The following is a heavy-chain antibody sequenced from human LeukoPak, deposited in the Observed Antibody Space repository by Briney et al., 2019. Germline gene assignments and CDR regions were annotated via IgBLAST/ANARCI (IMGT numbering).Heavy chain of an antibody. CDR1: GFTFSAYA. J-gene: IGHJ4*02. Sequence: PGGSLRLSCAASGFTFSAYAMHWVRQAPGKGLEWVSAISGSGAATYYADSVKGRFTISRDNSKNTLYLQMNSLRAEDTAVYYCARGVKRGLDYQKSYWGQGTLVTVSS. CDR3: ARGVKRGLDYQKSY. V-gene: IGHV3-23*01. D-gene: IGHD2-2*01. CDR2: ISGSGAAT.